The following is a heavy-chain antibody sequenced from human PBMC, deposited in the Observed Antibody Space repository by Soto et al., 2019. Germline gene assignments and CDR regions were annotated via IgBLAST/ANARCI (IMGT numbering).Heavy chain of an antibody. V-gene: IGHV4-34*01. CDR1: GGSFSGYY. CDR3: ARGTLSATERWFDP. D-gene: IGHD1-26*01. J-gene: IGHJ5*02. Sequence: QVQLQQWGAGLLKPSETLSLTCAVYGGSFSGYYWSWIRQPPGKGLEWIGEINHSGSTNYNPSLKSRVNISVDTSKNPFSLKRSSVTAADTAVYYCARGTLSATERWFDPWGQGTLVTVSS. CDR2: INHSGST.